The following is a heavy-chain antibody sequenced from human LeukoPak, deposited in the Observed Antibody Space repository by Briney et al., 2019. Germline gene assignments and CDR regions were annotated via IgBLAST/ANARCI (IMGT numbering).Heavy chain of an antibody. CDR2: ISYDGSNK. Sequence: GGSLRLSCAASGFTFSSYAMQWVRQAPGKGLEWVAVISYDGSNKYYADSVKGRFTISRDNSKNTLYLQMNSLRAEDTAVYYCARDTITGTTSALLYYYYYGMDVWGQGTTVTVSS. CDR1: GFTFSSYA. J-gene: IGHJ6*02. CDR3: ARDTITGTTSALLYYYYYGMDV. D-gene: IGHD1-20*01. V-gene: IGHV3-30-3*01.